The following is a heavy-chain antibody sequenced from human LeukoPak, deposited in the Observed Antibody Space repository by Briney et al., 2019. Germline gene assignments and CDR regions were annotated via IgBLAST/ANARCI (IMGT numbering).Heavy chain of an antibody. V-gene: IGHV4-4*07. J-gene: IGHJ5*02. Sequence: KTSETLSLTCTVSGGSISSYYWSWIRQPAGKGLEWIGRIYTSGSTNYNPSLKSRVTMSVDTSKNQFSLKLSSVTAADTAVYYCARDPPPIAAAAGFDPWGQGTLVTVSS. CDR1: GGSISSYY. CDR2: IYTSGST. CDR3: ARDPPPIAAAAGFDP. D-gene: IGHD6-13*01.